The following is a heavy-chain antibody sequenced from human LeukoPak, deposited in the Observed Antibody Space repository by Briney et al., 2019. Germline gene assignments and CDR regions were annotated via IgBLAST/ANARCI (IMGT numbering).Heavy chain of an antibody. Sequence: PSETLSLTCTVSGYSISSGYYRGWIRQPPGKGLEWIGSIYHSGSTYYNPSLKSRVTISVDTSKNQFSLKLSSVTAADTAVYYCARDALAAAMDYWGQGTLVTVSS. J-gene: IGHJ4*02. CDR3: ARDALAAAMDY. CDR1: GYSISSGYY. V-gene: IGHV4-38-2*02. D-gene: IGHD6-13*01. CDR2: IYHSGST.